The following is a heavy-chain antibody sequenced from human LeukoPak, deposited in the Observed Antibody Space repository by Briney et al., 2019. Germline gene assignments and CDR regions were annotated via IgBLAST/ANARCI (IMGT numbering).Heavy chain of an antibody. J-gene: IGHJ3*02. V-gene: IGHV3-64*01. CDR1: GFTFSSYA. CDR2: ISSNGGST. Sequence: GGSLRLSCAASGFTFSSYAMHWVRQAPGKGLEYVSAISSNGGSTYYANSVKGRFTISRDNSKNTLYPQMGSLRAEDMAVYYCARVYSSSWYNAFDIWGQGTMVTVSS. CDR3: ARVYSSSWYNAFDI. D-gene: IGHD6-13*01.